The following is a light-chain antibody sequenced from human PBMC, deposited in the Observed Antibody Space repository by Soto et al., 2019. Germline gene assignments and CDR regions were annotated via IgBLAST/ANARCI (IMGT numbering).Light chain of an antibody. Sequence: EIVLTKAPGTLSLSPGERATLSCRASQSVSSSDLAWYQQKPGQAPGLLIYGASSRATGIPDRFSGSGSGTDFTLTISRLEPEDFAVYYCQHYGSSTWTFGQGTKVEIQ. J-gene: IGKJ1*01. CDR1: QSVSSSD. CDR3: QHYGSSTWT. CDR2: GAS. V-gene: IGKV3-20*01.